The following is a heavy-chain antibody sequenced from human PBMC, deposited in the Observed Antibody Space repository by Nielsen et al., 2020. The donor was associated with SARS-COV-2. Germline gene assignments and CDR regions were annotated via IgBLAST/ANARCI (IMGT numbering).Heavy chain of an antibody. CDR3: ARADVVIVPAAISRGGDSYYYYMDV. Sequence: ESLKISCTVSGGSITGYFWSWIRQPPGKGLEWIGYVYYSGSTNYNPSLKSRVTTSVDTSKNRFSLKLSSVTAADTAVYYCARADVVIVPAAISRGGDSYYYYMDVWGKGTTVTVSS. J-gene: IGHJ6*03. V-gene: IGHV4-59*08. CDR1: GGSITGYF. D-gene: IGHD2-2*02. CDR2: VYYSGST.